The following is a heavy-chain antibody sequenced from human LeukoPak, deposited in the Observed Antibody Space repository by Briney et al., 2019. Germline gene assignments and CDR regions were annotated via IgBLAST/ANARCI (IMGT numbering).Heavy chain of an antibody. Sequence: PGGSLRLSCAASGISLSSYWMSWVRPGPGRGLEWVASIKTDGTEKYYVDSVKGRFTVSRDNAKHSLYLQMNSLRAEDTAVYYCVRGGSNFEYWGQGTLVTVSS. V-gene: IGHV3-7*05. J-gene: IGHJ4*02. CDR3: VRGGSNFEY. CDR2: IKTDGTEK. D-gene: IGHD3-16*01. CDR1: GISLSSYW.